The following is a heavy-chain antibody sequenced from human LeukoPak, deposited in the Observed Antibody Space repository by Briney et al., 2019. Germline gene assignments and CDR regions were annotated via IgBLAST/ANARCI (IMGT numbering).Heavy chain of an antibody. V-gene: IGHV4-39*01. Sequence: PSETLSLTCTVSGGSISSSSYYWGWIRQPPGKGLEWIGSIYYSGSTYYNPSLKSRVTISVDTSKNQFSLKLSSVTAADTAVYYCARGSGVLYFDYWGQGTLVTVSS. CDR2: IYYSGST. D-gene: IGHD3-10*01. J-gene: IGHJ4*02. CDR1: GGSISSSSYY. CDR3: ARGSGVLYFDY.